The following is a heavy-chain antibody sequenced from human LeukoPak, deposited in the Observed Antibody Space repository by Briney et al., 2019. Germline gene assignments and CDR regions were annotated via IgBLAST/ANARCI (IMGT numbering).Heavy chain of an antibody. CDR2: FYNSGST. CDR1: GGSISGYY. Sequence: SETLSLTCTVSGGSISGYYWSWIRQPAGKGLEWIGRFYNSGSTKYNPSLESRVTMSIDTSKNEFYLKLTSVTAADTAVYYCARVLVGATTPWFDPWGQGTLVTVSS. CDR3: ARVLVGATTPWFDP. D-gene: IGHD1-26*01. V-gene: IGHV4-4*07. J-gene: IGHJ5*02.